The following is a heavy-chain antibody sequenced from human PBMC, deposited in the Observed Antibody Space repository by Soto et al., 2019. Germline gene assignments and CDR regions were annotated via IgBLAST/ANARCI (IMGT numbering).Heavy chain of an antibody. V-gene: IGHV3-11*01. CDR3: ARGDCSSTSCYISATYYYYGMDV. J-gene: IGHJ6*02. CDR1: GFTFSDYY. Sequence: QVQLVESGGGLVKPGGSLRLSCAASGFTFSDYYMSWIRQAPGKGLEWVSYISSSGSTIYYADSVKGRFTISRDNAKNSLYLQMNSLRAEDTAVYYCARGDCSSTSCYISATYYYYGMDVWGQGTTVTVSS. CDR2: ISSSGSTI. D-gene: IGHD2-2*02.